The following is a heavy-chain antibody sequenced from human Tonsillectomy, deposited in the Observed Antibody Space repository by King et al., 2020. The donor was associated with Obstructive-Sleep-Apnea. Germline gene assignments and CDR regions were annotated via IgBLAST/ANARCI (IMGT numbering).Heavy chain of an antibody. V-gene: IGHV3-9*01. CDR1: GFNSNDYA. D-gene: IGHD1-14*01. CDR3: GKDISPGGMDV. J-gene: IGHJ6*02. Sequence: VQLVESGGGLVQPGRSLRLSCAASGFNSNDYAMHWVRQAPGKGLEWVSGIYWDGSRTGYADFVKGRFTISRDNAKSSLYLQMNNLKAEDTDVYYCGKDISPGGMDVWGQGTTVTVSS. CDR2: IYWDGSRT.